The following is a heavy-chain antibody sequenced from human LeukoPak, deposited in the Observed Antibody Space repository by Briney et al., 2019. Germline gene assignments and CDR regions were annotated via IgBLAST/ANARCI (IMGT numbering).Heavy chain of an antibody. CDR3: ARGLNYYDSSGHDY. J-gene: IGHJ4*02. V-gene: IGHV3-21*01. CDR2: ISSGSGYM. Sequence: PGGSLRLSCAGSGFTFSSHSMNWVRQAPGQGLEWVSSISSGSGYMYYADSVKGRFTISRDNARNSLFLQMNSLRAEDTAVYYCARGLNYYDSSGHDYWGQGTLVTVSS. D-gene: IGHD3-22*01. CDR1: GFTFSSHS.